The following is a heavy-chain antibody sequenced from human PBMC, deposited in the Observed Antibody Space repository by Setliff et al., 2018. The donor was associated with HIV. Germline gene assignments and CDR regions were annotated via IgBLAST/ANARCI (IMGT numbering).Heavy chain of an antibody. Sequence: PSETLSLTCTVSGGFISSYYWSWIRQPPGKGLEWIGYINTSGTTNYNPSLKSRITISVDTSKNQFSLKLSSVTAADTAVYFCARQTYYYDNSGHNWFDPWGQGTLVTVSS. D-gene: IGHD3-22*01. J-gene: IGHJ5*02. CDR3: ARQTYYYDNSGHNWFDP. CDR2: INTSGTT. V-gene: IGHV4-4*09. CDR1: GGFISSYY.